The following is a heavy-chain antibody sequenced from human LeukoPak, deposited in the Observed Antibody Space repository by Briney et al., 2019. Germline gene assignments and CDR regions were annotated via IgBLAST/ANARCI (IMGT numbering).Heavy chain of an antibody. CDR1: GYTFTDYY. J-gene: IGHJ3*02. V-gene: IGHV1-8*02. CDR2: MSPNSDNK. D-gene: IGHD3-10*01. Sequence: ASVKVSCKASGYTFTDYYMHWVRQAPGQGLEWMGWMSPNSDNKGSAQKFQGRLTMTRNTSISTVYMELSSLTSEDTAVYYCARDGSGIPPAFDIWGQGTVVTVSS. CDR3: ARDGSGIPPAFDI.